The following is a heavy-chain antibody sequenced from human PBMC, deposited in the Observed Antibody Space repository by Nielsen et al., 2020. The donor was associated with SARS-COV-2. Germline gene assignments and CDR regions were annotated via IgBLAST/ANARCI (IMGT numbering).Heavy chain of an antibody. J-gene: IGHJ6*04. CDR2: INHSGST. CDR1: GGSFSGYY. V-gene: IGHV4-34*01. CDR3: ARHDRITIFGVGEVDV. Sequence: SETLSLTCAVYGGSFSGYYWSWIRQPPGKGLEWIGEINHSGSTNYNPSLKSRVTISVDTSKNQFSLKLSSVTAADTAVYYCARHDRITIFGVGEVDVWGKGTTVTVSS. D-gene: IGHD3-3*01.